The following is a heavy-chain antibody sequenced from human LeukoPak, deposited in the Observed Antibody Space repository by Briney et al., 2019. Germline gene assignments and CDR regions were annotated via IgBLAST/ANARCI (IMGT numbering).Heavy chain of an antibody. Sequence: GGSLRLSCAASGFTFSSYAMSWVRQAPGKGLEWVSAISGSGGSTYYADSVKSRFTISRDNSKNTLYLQMNSLRAEDTAVYYCAKELGIAVAAPEYFDYWGQGTLVTVSS. CDR2: ISGSGGST. CDR1: GFTFSSYA. CDR3: AKELGIAVAAPEYFDY. V-gene: IGHV3-23*01. D-gene: IGHD6-19*01. J-gene: IGHJ4*02.